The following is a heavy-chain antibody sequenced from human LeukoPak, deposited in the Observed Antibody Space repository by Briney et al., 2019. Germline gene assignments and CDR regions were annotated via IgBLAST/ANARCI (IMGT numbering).Heavy chain of an antibody. CDR1: GYTFTSYG. J-gene: IGHJ6*02. CDR2: ISAYNGNT. V-gene: IGHV1-18*01. CDR3: ARGQQQLVFFPTQYYYYGMDV. Sequence: GASVKVSCKASGYTFTSYGISWVRQAPGQGLEWMGWISAYNGNTNYAQKLQGRVTMTTDTSTSTAYMELRSLRSDDTAVYYCARGQQQLVFFPTQYYYYGMDVWGQGTTVTVSS. D-gene: IGHD6-13*01.